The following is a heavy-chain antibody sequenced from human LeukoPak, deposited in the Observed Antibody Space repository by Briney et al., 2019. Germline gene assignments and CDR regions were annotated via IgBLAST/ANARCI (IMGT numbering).Heavy chain of an antibody. CDR1: GGSISSYD. V-gene: IGHV4-4*07. Sequence: SETLSLTCTVSGGSISSYDWSWIRQPAGKGLEWIGRIYTSGSTNYNPSLNSRVTMSVDTSKNQFSLNLSSVTAADTAVYYCARQSSTYYDVLTGPFDIWGQGTMVTVSS. D-gene: IGHD3-9*01. CDR3: ARQSSTYYDVLTGPFDI. J-gene: IGHJ3*02. CDR2: IYTSGST.